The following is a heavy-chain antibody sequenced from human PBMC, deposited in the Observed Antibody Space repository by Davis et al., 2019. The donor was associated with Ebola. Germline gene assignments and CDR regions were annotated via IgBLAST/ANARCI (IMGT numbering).Heavy chain of an antibody. J-gene: IGHJ3*02. D-gene: IGHD3-10*01. CDR2: IIPIFGTA. Sequence: SVKVSCKASGGTFSSYAISWVRQAPGQGLEWMGGIIPIFGTANYAQKFQGRVTINADESTSTAYMELSSLRSEDTAVYYCATEHGSGGDAFDIWGQGTMVTVSS. V-gene: IGHV1-69*13. CDR3: ATEHGSGGDAFDI. CDR1: GGTFSSYA.